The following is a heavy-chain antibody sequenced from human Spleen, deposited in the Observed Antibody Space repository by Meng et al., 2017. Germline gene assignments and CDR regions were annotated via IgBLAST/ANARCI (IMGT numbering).Heavy chain of an antibody. J-gene: IGHJ4*02. V-gene: IGHV4-34*01. CDR3: ARGPTTMAHDFDY. CDR2: INHSGST. D-gene: IGHD4-11*01. CDR1: GGSFSDYY. Sequence: QVHVQQWAVGRLEPSATLSLTCVVSGGSFSDYYWSGIRQPPGKGLEWIGEINHSGSTNYNPSLESRATISVDTSQNNLSLKLSSVTAADSAVYYCARGPTTMAHDFDYWGQGTLVTVSS.